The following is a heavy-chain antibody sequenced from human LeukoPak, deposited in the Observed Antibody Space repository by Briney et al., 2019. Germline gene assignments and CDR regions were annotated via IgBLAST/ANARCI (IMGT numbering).Heavy chain of an antibody. D-gene: IGHD3-10*01. J-gene: IGHJ6*03. CDR3: TTGSMVRGGYYMDV. CDR2: IKSKTDGGTT. V-gene: IGHV3-15*01. CDR1: GFTFSTYA. Sequence: PGGSLRLSCAASGFTFSTYAMSWVRQAPGKGLEWVGRIKSKTDGGTTDYAAPVKGRLTISRDDSKNTLYLQMNSLKTEDTAVYYCTTGSMVRGGYYMDVWGKGTTVTVSS.